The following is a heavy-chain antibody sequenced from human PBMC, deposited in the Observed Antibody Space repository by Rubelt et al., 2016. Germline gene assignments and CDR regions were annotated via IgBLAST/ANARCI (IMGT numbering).Heavy chain of an antibody. CDR1: EYSFTKNP. J-gene: IGHJ4*02. V-gene: IGHV1-3*01. D-gene: IGHD4-23*01. CDR3: ARGRAVKLADSGGNDY. CDR2: INAGNGNQ. Sequence: QVQLVQSGAEVKKPGASVKVSCKASEYSFTKNPIHWVRQAPGQRIEWMGWINAGNGNQQYSQKFQGRVTITRDTSARTAYMELSSLRSEDTAVYYCARGRAVKLADSGGNDYWGQGTLVTVSS.